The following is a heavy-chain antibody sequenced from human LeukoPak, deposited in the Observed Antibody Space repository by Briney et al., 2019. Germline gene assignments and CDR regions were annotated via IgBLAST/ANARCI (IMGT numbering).Heavy chain of an antibody. CDR1: GGSISSYY. V-gene: IGHV4-59*08. CDR3: AKHYMGSYNNRGLDS. J-gene: IGHJ4*02. Sequence: PSETLSLTCTVSGGSISSYYWSWIRQPPGKGLEWIGYIYYSGSTYYKPSLKSRVTISVDTSKNQFSLKLSSVTAADTAVYYCAKHYMGSYNNRGLDSWGQGTLVTVSS. CDR2: IYYSGST. D-gene: IGHD3-10*01.